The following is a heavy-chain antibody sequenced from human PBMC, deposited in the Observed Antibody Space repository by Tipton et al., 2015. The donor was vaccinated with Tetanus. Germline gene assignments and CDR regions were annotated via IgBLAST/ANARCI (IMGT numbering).Heavy chain of an antibody. J-gene: IGHJ4*02. CDR2: IYYSGSA. CDR3: ARGSGWAAF. V-gene: IGHV4-61*01. CDR1: GGSVNDGRFY. D-gene: IGHD6-19*01. Sequence: TLSLTCTVSGGSVNDGRFYWTWIRQPPGKALEWVAHIYYSGSATYNPSVASRATVSIDMSKNQFSLRLTSATAADTAVYYCARGSGWAAFWGQGTQVTVSS.